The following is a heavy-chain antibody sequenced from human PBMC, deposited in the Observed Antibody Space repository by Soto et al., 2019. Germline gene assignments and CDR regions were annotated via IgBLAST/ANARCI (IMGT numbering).Heavy chain of an antibody. Sequence: ASVKVSCKASGYTFTSYAMHWVRQAPGQRLEWMGWINAGNGNTKYSQKFQGRVTITRDTSASTAYMELSSLRSEDTAVYYCAIHAAPSDAFDIWGKGTMVTVSS. V-gene: IGHV1-3*01. CDR3: AIHAAPSDAFDI. CDR1: GYTFTSYA. D-gene: IGHD2-15*01. CDR2: INAGNGNT. J-gene: IGHJ3*02.